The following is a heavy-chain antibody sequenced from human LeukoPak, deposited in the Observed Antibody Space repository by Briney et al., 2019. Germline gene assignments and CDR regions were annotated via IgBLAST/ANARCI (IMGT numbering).Heavy chain of an antibody. J-gene: IGHJ4*02. CDR3: ARQDGSSWLHFDY. Sequence: SETLSLTCTVSGGSITSSSWYWGWIRQPPGKGLEWIGSISYSGSTYDNSSLKSRVTISVDTSKNQFSLKLSSVTAADTAVYYCARQDGSSWLHFDYWGQGTLVTVSS. CDR2: ISYSGST. V-gene: IGHV4-39*01. CDR1: GGSITSSSWY. D-gene: IGHD6-13*01.